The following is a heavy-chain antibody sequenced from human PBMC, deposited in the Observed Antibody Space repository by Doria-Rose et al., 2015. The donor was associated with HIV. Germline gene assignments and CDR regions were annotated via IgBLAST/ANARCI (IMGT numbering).Heavy chain of an antibody. CDR1: GGSFSGYY. J-gene: IGHJ6*02. Sequence: QVQLQQWDAGLVKPSATLSLTCAVFGGSFSGYYWSWIRQPPGKGLEWIGEINHSGSTNYKTSLKSRVTISLDTSKNLFSLKLSSVTAADTAVYYCARGLLRGGWSDVDYYYGMDVWGQGTTVTVSS. CDR2: INHSGST. V-gene: IGHV4-34*01. D-gene: IGHD1-1*01. CDR3: ARGLLRGGWSDVDYYYGMDV.